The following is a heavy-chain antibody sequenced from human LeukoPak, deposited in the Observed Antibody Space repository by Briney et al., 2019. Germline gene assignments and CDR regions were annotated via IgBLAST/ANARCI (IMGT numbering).Heavy chain of an antibody. CDR3: AREGRWLQPRGYYYGMDV. J-gene: IGHJ6*02. V-gene: IGHV4-39*07. Sequence: SETLLLTCRIYGGPICNRSYYWGCFRQPPGNGLERLGRFYYSGSTYYNPSLKSRVTISVDTSKNQFSLKLSSVTAADTAVYYCAREGRWLQPRGYYYGMDVWGQGTTVTVSS. CDR2: FYYSGST. CDR1: GGPICNRSYY. D-gene: IGHD5-24*01.